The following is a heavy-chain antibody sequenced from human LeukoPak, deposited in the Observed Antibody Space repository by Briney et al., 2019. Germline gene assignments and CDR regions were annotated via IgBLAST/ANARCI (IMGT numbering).Heavy chain of an antibody. CDR2: ISTSKGNT. CDR1: GYIFTRHD. J-gene: IGHJ6*02. V-gene: IGHV1-18*01. CDR3: ARDPPGREMGWDV. D-gene: IGHD2-8*01. Sequence: ASVKVSCKASGYIFTRHDISWVRQAPAQGLEWMGWISTSKGNTRYSEKFQGRVTMTTDTSTGTAYMELRSLRSDDTAVFYCARDPPGREMGWDVWGQGTTV.